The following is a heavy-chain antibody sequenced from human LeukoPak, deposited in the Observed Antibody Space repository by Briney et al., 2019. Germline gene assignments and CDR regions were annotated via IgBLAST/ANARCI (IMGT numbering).Heavy chain of an antibody. D-gene: IGHD1-26*01. CDR3: AKDSSEWELLPGLFDY. J-gene: IGHJ4*02. CDR1: GFTFSSYA. V-gene: IGHV3-23*01. CDR2: ISGSGGST. Sequence: GGSLRLSCAASGFTFSSYAMSWVRQAPGKGLEGVSAISGSGGSTYYADSVKGRFTISRDNSKNTLYLQMNSLRAEDTAVYYCAKDSSEWELLPGLFDYWGQGTLVTVSS.